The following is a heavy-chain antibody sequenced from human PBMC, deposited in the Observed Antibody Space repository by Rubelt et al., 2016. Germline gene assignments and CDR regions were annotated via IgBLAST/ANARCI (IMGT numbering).Heavy chain of an antibody. D-gene: IGHD2-21*01. J-gene: IGHJ6*02. Sequence: TSYAMSWVRQAPGKGLEWVSGISGSGGTTYYADSVKGRFTISRDNSKNTLYLEMNSLRAEDTAVYYCGRGHIDYYGVDVWGQGATVTVSS. V-gene: IGHV3-23*01. CDR2: ISGSGGTT. CDR1: TSYA. CDR3: GRGHIDYYGVDV.